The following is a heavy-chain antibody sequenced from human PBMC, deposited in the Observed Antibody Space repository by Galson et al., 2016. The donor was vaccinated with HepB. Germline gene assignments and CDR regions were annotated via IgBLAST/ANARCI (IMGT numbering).Heavy chain of an antibody. D-gene: IGHD1-7*01. J-gene: IGHJ4*02. Sequence: SPRLSCAASGFSFSRHAMTWVRQAPGEGLVWVSGISGTGGTTSYADSVKGRFSISRDNSKNTHYLQMNSLRVEDTAVYYSAKAAGPELRGRAPGSFDYWGQGTLVTVSS. V-gene: IGHV3-23*01. CDR1: GFSFSRHA. CDR2: ISGTGGTT. CDR3: AKAAGPELRGRAPGSFDY.